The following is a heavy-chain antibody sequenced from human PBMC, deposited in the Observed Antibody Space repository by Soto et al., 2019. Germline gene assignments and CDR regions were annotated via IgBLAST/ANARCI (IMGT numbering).Heavy chain of an antibody. V-gene: IGHV3-21*01. CDR3: ACNRGVGAFDI. Sequence: EVQLVESGGGLVKPGGSLRLSCAASGFTFSSYSMNWVRQAPGKGLEWVSSISSSSSYIYYADSVKGRFTISRDNAKNSLYLKMNSVRAEDRAVYYCACNRGVGAFDIWGKGTMVTVSS. CDR2: ISSSSSYI. CDR1: GFTFSSYS. J-gene: IGHJ3*02. D-gene: IGHD3-10*01.